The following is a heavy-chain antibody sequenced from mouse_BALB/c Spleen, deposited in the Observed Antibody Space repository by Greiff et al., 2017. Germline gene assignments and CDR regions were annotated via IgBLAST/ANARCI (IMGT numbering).Heavy chain of an antibody. V-gene: IGHV5-4*02. Sequence: EVKLVESGGGLVKPGGSLKLSCAASGFTFSDYYMYWVRQTPEKRLEWVATISDGGSYTYYPDSVKGRFTISRDNAKNNLYLQMSSLRSEDTAMYYCARQGGYWGQGTSVTVSS. J-gene: IGHJ4*01. CDR2: ISDGGSYT. CDR3: ARQGGY. CDR1: GFTFSDYY.